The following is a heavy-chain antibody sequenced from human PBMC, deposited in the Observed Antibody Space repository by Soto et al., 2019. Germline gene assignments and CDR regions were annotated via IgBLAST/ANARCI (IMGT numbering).Heavy chain of an antibody. CDR1: GGSISSGGYY. V-gene: IGHV4-31*03. Sequence: QVQLQESGPGLVKPSQTLSLTCTVSGGSISSGGYYWSWIRQHPGKGLEWIGYIYYSGSTYYNPSIKSRVTISVDTSKNQFSLQLSSVTAADTAVYSCARRAAGTGYFDLWGRGTLVTVSS. D-gene: IGHD6-13*01. CDR2: IYYSGST. J-gene: IGHJ2*01. CDR3: ARRAAGTGYFDL.